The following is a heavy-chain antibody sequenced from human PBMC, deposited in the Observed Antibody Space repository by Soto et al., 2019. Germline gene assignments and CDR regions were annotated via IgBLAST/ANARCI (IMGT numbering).Heavy chain of an antibody. D-gene: IGHD3-10*01. CDR1: GFTFSSYS. CDR3: ARDSLRTRWFGELLGWFDP. CDR2: ISSSSSTI. Sequence: GGSLRLSCAASGFTFSSYSMNWVRQAPGKGLEWVSYISSSSSTIYYADSVKGRFTISRDNAKNSLYLQMNSLRAEDTAVYYCARDSLRTRWFGELLGWFDPWGQGTLVTVSS. V-gene: IGHV3-48*01. J-gene: IGHJ5*02.